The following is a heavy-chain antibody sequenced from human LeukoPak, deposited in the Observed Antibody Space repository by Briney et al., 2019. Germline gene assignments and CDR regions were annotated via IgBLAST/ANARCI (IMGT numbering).Heavy chain of an antibody. D-gene: IGHD6-13*01. CDR2: IYYSGST. CDR1: GGSISSSSYY. CDR3: ARSYSSWYVDY. V-gene: IGHV4-61*01. Sequence: SETLSLTCTVSGGSISSSSYYWSWVRQPPGKGLEWIGYIYYSGSTNYNPSLKSRVTISVDTSKNQFSLRLSSVTAADTAVYYCARSYSSWYVDYWGQGTLVTVSS. J-gene: IGHJ4*02.